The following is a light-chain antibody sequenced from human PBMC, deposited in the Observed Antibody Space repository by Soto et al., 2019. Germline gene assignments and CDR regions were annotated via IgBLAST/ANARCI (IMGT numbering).Light chain of an antibody. V-gene: IGKV3-15*01. CDR3: QQYGSSPGT. J-gene: IGKJ1*01. Sequence: EIVMTQSPATLSVSPGERVTLSCRASQSVSGHLAWYQQKPGQAPRLIISGASTRATGIPARFSGSGSGTQFTLTISRLEPEDFAVYYCQQYGSSPGTFGQGTKVDIK. CDR1: QSVSGH. CDR2: GAS.